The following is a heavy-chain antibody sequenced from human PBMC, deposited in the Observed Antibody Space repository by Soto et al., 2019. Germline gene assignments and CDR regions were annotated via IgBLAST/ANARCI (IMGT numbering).Heavy chain of an antibody. Sequence: ASVKVSCKASGYTFTSYGISWVRQAPGQGLEWMGWISAYNGNTNYAQKLQGRITMTTDTSTSTAYMELRSLRSDDTAVYYCARGGITGTTGYYYYYGMDAWGQGTTVTVSS. CDR1: GYTFTSYG. V-gene: IGHV1-18*01. D-gene: IGHD1-7*01. CDR3: ARGGITGTTGYYYYYGMDA. J-gene: IGHJ6*02. CDR2: ISAYNGNT.